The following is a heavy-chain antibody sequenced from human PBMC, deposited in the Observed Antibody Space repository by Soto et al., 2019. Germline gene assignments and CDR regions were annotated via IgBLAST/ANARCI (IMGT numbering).Heavy chain of an antibody. CDR3: VRGYYDTSGYPNTFDM. D-gene: IGHD3-22*01. V-gene: IGHV3-21*01. J-gene: IGHJ3*02. CDR1: GFTLSRHT. Sequence: GGSLRLSCAASGFTLSRHTMNWVRQAPGKGLEWVSFIGSRTSDIYYADSVKGRFTIYRDNAKNSLYLDLTRLRAEDTAVYFCVRGYYDTSGYPNTFDMWGQGTMVTVSS. CDR2: IGSRTSDI.